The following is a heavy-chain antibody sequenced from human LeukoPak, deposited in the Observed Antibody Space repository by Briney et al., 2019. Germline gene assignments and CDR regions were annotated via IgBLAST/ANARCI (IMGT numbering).Heavy chain of an antibody. CDR1: GLPFKSYS. CDR3: AIYPGTRVTTGLHLVDY. CDR2: ISSSSSYI. D-gene: IGHD4-17*01. J-gene: IGHJ4*02. Sequence: NPGGPVTLSCTASGLPFKSYSMNWLRPAPGRGREGVSSISSSSSYIYYGDSFNARSTISRDTAKNYQYLQMLSLRAKDTAVDYSAIYPGTRVTTGLHLVDYWGQGTLVTVSS. V-gene: IGHV3-21*01.